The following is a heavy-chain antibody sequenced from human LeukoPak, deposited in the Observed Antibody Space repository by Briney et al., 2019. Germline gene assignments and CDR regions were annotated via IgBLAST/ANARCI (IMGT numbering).Heavy chain of an antibody. CDR3: TTGAIGWTEDY. CDR1: GFTFSNAW. CDR2: IKGKTDGGTT. J-gene: IGHJ4*02. V-gene: IGHV3-15*01. D-gene: IGHD2-15*01. Sequence: GGSLRPSCAASGFTFSNAWMSWVRHAPGKGLEWVGCIKGKTDGGTTDYAAPVKGRFTISRDDSKNTLYLQMNSLKTEDTAVYYCTTGAIGWTEDYWGQGTLVTVSS.